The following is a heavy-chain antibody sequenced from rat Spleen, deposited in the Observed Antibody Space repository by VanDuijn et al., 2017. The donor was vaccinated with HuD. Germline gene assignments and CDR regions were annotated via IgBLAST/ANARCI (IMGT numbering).Heavy chain of an antibody. CDR2: ISYDGGTP. CDR1: GFTFSDYD. CDR3: ARHGMDA. Sequence: EVQLVESGGGLVQPGRSLNLSCAASGFTFSDYDMAWVRQAPTKGLEWVATISYDGGTPNYRDSVKGRFTISRDNAKSTLYLQMDSLRSEDTATYYCARHGMDAWGQGASVTVSS. V-gene: IGHV5-29*01. J-gene: IGHJ4*01.